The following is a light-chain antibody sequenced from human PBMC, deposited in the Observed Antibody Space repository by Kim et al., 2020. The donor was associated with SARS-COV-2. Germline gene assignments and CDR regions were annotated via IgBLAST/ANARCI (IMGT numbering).Light chain of an antibody. Sequence: EIVLTQSPGTLSLSPGERATLSCRASQSVSSSYLAWYQQKPGQAPRLLIYGVSSRATGIPDRFSGSGSGTDFTLTISRLEPEDFAVYYCQQYGSSLFTFGPGTKVDIK. J-gene: IGKJ3*01. CDR1: QSVSSSY. CDR3: QQYGSSLFT. CDR2: GVS. V-gene: IGKV3-20*01.